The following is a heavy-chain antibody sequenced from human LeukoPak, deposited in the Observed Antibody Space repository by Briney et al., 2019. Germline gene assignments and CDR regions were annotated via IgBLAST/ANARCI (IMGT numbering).Heavy chain of an antibody. Sequence: SETLSLTCTVTGGSISTYYWSWIRQPPGKGLEWIGYIYNSGSTNYNPSLQSRVTISVDTSKNQFSLKLTSVTAADTAVYYCAKAVATAGRFGFDPWGQGTLVTVSS. D-gene: IGHD6-13*01. CDR1: GGSISTYY. V-gene: IGHV4-59*01. J-gene: IGHJ5*02. CDR3: AKAVATAGRFGFDP. CDR2: IYNSGST.